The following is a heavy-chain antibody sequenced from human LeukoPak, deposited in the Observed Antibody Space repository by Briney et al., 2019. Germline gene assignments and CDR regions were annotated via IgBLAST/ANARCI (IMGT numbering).Heavy chain of an antibody. V-gene: IGHV1-18*01. CDR2: ISAYNGNT. Sequence: ASVKVSCKASGYTFTSYGISWVRQAPGQGLEWMGWISAYNGNTNYAQKLQGRVTMTTDTSTSTAYMELRSLRSDDTAVYYCARGGDYGDYQENNWFDPWGQGNLVTVSS. CDR3: ARGGDYGDYQENNWFDP. CDR1: GYTFTSYG. D-gene: IGHD4-17*01. J-gene: IGHJ5*02.